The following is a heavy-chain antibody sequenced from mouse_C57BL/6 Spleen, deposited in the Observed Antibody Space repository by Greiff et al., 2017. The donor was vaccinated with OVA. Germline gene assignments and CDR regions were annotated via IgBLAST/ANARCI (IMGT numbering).Heavy chain of an antibody. CDR2: IYPGGGYT. CDR3: ARWGNWSWFAY. CDR1: GYTFTNYW. D-gene: IGHD2-1*01. Sequence: QVQLQQSGAELVRPGTSVKMSCKASGYTFTNYWIGWAKQRPGHGLEWIGDIYPGGGYTNYNEKFKGKATLTADKSSSTAYMQFSSLTSEDSAIYYCARWGNWSWFAYWGQGTLGTVSA. J-gene: IGHJ3*01. V-gene: IGHV1-63*01.